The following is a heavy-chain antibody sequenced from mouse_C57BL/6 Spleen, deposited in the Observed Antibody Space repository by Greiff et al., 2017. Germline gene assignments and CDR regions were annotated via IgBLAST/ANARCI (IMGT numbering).Heavy chain of an antibody. CDR2: IYPGGGYT. J-gene: IGHJ3*01. Sequence: QVQLQQSGAELVRPGTSVKMSCKASGYTFTNYWIGWAKQRPGHGLEWIGDIYPGGGYTNYNEKFKGKATLTADKSSSTAYMQFSSLTSEDSAIYYCARRGGGNYSAWFAYWGQGTLVTVSA. CDR3: ARRGGGNYSAWFAY. CDR1: GYTFTNYW. D-gene: IGHD2-1*01. V-gene: IGHV1-63*01.